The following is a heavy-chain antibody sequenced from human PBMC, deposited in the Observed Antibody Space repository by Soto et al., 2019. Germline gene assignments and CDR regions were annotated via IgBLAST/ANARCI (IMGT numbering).Heavy chain of an antibody. CDR1: GFTFSSYG. V-gene: IGHV3-33*01. CDR3: ARAAGDYYDSSGYFVTGMDV. CDR2: IWYDGSNK. J-gene: IGHJ6*02. D-gene: IGHD3-22*01. Sequence: VQLVESGGGVVQPGRSLGLSCAASGFTFSSYGMHWVRQAPGKGLEWVAVIWYDGSNKYYADSVKGRFTISRDNSKNTLYLQMNSLRAEDTAVYYCARAAGDYYDSSGYFVTGMDVWGQGTTVTVSS.